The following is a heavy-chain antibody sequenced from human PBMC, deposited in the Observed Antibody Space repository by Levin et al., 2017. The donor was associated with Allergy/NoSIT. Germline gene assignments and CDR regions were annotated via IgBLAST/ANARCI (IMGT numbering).Heavy chain of an antibody. J-gene: IGHJ4*02. Sequence: GGSLRLSCAASGFTFSNYAMSWVRQAPGKGLEWVSLISVSDGSTYYAESVKGRFTISRDNSKNTLYLQMSSLRAEDAAVYYCVRGGGSGWFDYWGQGTVVTVSS. CDR2: ISVSDGST. V-gene: IGHV3-23*01. CDR3: VRGGGSGWFDY. CDR1: GFTFSNYA. D-gene: IGHD6-19*01.